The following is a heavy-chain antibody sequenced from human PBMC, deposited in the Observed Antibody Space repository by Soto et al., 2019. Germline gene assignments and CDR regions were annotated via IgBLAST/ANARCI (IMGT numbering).Heavy chain of an antibody. CDR1: GGTFTYSG. J-gene: IGHJ5*02. V-gene: IGHV1-69*01. CDR2: IIPSIGPA. D-gene: IGHD1-1*01. Sequence: QVQLVQSGAEVKRPGSSVKLSCKASGGTFTYSGISWLRQAPGQGLEWMGGIIPSIGPATYAQKFQGRVTKTAVQSTSHAYMELSSLGSEGTASYYCARYLGTTGAGPPRRETYGWMDPWGQGTTVTVSS. CDR3: ARYLGTTGAGPPRRETYGWMDP.